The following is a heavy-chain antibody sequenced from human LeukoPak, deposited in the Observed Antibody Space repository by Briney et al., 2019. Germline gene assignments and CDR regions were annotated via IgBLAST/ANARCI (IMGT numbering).Heavy chain of an antibody. CDR3: ARDRPEDITDYDILTGYQPLYYFDY. Sequence: SETLSLTCTVSGGSISSYYWSWIRQPPGKGLEWIGYIYYSGSTNYNPSLKSRVTMSVDTSKNRFSLKLSSVTAADTAVYYCARDRPEDITDYDILTGYQPLYYFDYWGQGTLVTISS. V-gene: IGHV4-59*12. CDR2: IYYSGST. D-gene: IGHD3-9*01. J-gene: IGHJ4*02. CDR1: GGSISSYY.